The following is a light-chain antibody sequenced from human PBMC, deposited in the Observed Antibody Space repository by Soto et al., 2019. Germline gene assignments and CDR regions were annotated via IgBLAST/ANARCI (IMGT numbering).Light chain of an antibody. CDR3: MQAVQTPRT. CDR2: SGS. CDR1: QSLLHSNGYNY. V-gene: IGKV2-28*01. J-gene: IGKJ2*01. Sequence: DIVMTQSPLSLPVTPGEPASISCRSSQSLLHSNGYNYLDWYLQKPGQSPQLLIYSGSNRASGVPNRFSGSGSGTDFTLKISRVEAEDVGTEYCMQAVQTPRTFGPGTKLEIK.